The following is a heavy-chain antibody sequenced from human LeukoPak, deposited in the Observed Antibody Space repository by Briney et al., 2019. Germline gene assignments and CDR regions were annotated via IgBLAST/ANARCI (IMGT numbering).Heavy chain of an antibody. J-gene: IGHJ4*02. V-gene: IGHV1-2*02. D-gene: IGHD6-19*01. CDR3: ARDGKPWLVTSLFDY. Sequence: ASVKVSCKASGYTFTGYYMHWVRQAPGQGLEWMGWINPNSGGTNYAQKFQGRVTMTRDTSISTAYMELSRLRSDDTAVYYCARDGKPWLVTSLFDYWGQGTLVTVSS. CDR2: INPNSGGT. CDR1: GYTFTGYY.